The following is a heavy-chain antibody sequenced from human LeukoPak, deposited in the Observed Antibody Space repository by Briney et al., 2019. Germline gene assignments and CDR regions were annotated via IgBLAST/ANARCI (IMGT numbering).Heavy chain of an antibody. CDR2: INHSGST. V-gene: IGHV4-34*01. J-gene: IGHJ4*02. CDR1: GGSFSGYY. CDR3: ARGRDSSGYYYDY. D-gene: IGHD3-22*01. Sequence: SETLSLTCAVYGGSFSGYYWSWIRQPPGKGLEWIGEINHSGSTNYNPSLKSRVTISVDTSKNQFSLKLSSVTAADTAVYYCARGRDSSGYYYDYWGQGTLITVSS.